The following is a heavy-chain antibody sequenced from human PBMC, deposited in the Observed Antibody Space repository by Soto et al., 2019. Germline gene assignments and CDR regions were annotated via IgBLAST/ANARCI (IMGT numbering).Heavy chain of an antibody. J-gene: IGHJ4*02. CDR2: IYYSGST. CDR1: GGSIRGSDYY. CDR3: ARGRYSYGYPS. D-gene: IGHD5-18*01. V-gene: IGHV4-30-4*01. Sequence: SETLSLTCTVSGGSIRGSDYYWSWIRQPPGKGLVWIGYIYYSGSTYYNPSLKSRVTISVDTSKNQFSLKLSSVTAADTAVYYCARGRYSYGYPSWGQGTLVTVSS.